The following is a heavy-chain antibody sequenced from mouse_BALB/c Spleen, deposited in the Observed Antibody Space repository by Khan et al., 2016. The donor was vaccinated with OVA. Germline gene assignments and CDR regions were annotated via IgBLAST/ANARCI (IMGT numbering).Heavy chain of an antibody. CDR1: GYSITTDYV. J-gene: IGHJ2*01. CDR3: ARVYGGGFDY. D-gene: IGHD1-1*01. V-gene: IGHV3-2*02. Sequence: VQLKESGPGLVKPSQSLSLTCTVTGYSITTDYVWYWIRQFPGNKLEWMGYISYSGNTKYNPSLKSRISITRDTSKNQFFLQLKSVTTEDTCRYYCARVYGGGFDYWGQGTTLTISS. CDR2: ISYSGNT.